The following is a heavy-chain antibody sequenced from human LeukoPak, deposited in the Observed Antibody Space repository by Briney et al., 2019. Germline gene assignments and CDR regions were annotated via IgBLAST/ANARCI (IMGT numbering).Heavy chain of an antibody. CDR1: RYSFTSYW. J-gene: IGHJ4*02. CDR2: IDPSDSET. D-gene: IGHD5-18*01. CDR3: ARQTAMGRSGDY. Sequence: PGESLKISCKASRYSFTSYWIGWVRQMPGKGLEWMGIIDPSDSETRYTPSFQGQVTISADKSLSTAYLQWNSLKASDTAMYYCARQTAMGRSGDYWGQGTLLTVSS. V-gene: IGHV5-51*01.